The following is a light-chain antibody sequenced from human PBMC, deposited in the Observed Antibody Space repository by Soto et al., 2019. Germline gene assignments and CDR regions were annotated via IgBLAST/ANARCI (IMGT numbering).Light chain of an antibody. J-gene: IGKJ3*01. CDR3: QQYNDWPFT. V-gene: IGKV1-33*01. CDR1: QDISNY. Sequence: DIQMTQSPSSLSASVGDRVTITCQASQDISNYLNWYQQKPGKAPKLLIYDASNLETGVPSRFSGSGSGTDFTFTISSLQPEDIATYYCQQYNDWPFTFGPGTKVDFK. CDR2: DAS.